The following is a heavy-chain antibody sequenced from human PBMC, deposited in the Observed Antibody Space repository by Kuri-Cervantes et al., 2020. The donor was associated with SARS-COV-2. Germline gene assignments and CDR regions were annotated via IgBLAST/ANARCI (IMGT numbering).Heavy chain of an antibody. V-gene: IGHV4-34*01. CDR2: INHSGST. J-gene: IGHJ4*02. CDR3: ARGWLFGY. CDR1: GGSFSGYY. Sequence: GSLRLSCAVYGGSFSGYYWSWIRQPPGKGLEWIGEINHSGSTNYNPSLKSRVTISVDTSKNQFSLKLSSVTAADTAVYYCARGWLFGYWGQETLVTVSS. D-gene: IGHD2-21*01.